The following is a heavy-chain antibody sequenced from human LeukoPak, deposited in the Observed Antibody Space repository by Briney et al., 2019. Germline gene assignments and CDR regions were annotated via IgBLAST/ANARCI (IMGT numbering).Heavy chain of an antibody. CDR3: AGDHGSGNFHAFDI. CDR1: GGSISSGGYY. V-gene: IGHV4-31*03. J-gene: IGHJ3*02. Sequence: SQTLSLTCTVSGGSISSGGYYWSWIRQHPGKGLEWIGYIYYSGSTYHNPSLKSRVTISVDTSKNQFSLKLSSVTAADTAVYYCAGDHGSGNFHAFDIWGQGTMVTVSS. CDR2: IYYSGST. D-gene: IGHD3-10*01.